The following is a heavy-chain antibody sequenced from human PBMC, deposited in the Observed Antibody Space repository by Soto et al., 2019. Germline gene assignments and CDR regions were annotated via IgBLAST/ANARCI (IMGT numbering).Heavy chain of an antibody. CDR2: ISYSGST. CDR1: GGSVGSGGYY. Sequence: PSETLSLTCTVSGGSVGSGGYYWSWIRQHPGKGLEWIGYISYSGSTYYNPSLQSRLTISVDTSKNQFSLKLSSVTAADTAVYYCAREFPCCPSTSCYAEYWGPRTLVTVSS. CDR3: AREFPCCPSTSCYAEY. D-gene: IGHD2-2*01. V-gene: IGHV4-31*03. J-gene: IGHJ4*02.